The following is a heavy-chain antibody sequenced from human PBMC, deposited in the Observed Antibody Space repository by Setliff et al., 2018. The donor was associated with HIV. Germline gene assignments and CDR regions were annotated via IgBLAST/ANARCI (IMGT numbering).Heavy chain of an antibody. CDR3: ARREGAGKFDY. Sequence: SETLSLTCTVSGGSISGYYWSWIRQPPGKGLEWIGYIYTSGSTNYNPSLKSRVTMSVDTSKNQFSLKLSSVTAADTAAYYCARREGAGKFDYWGQGTLVTVSS. CDR2: IYTSGST. J-gene: IGHJ4*02. CDR1: GGSISGYY. V-gene: IGHV4-4*09.